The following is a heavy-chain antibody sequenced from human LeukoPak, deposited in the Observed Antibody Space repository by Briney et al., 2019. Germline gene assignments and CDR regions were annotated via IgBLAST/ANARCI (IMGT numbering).Heavy chain of an antibody. CDR2: IIPILGIA. J-gene: IGHJ4*02. D-gene: IGHD3-10*01. V-gene: IGHV1-69*04. CDR3: AREQRVRGVIKNY. CDR1: GGTFSSYT. Sequence: SVKVSCKASGGTFSSYTISWVRQAPGQGLEWMGRIIPILGIANYAQKFQGRVTITADKSTSTAYMELSSLRSEDTAVYYCAREQRVRGVIKNYWGEGTLVTVSS.